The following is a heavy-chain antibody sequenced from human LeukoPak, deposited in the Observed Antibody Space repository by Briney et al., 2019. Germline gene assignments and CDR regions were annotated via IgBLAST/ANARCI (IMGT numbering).Heavy chain of an antibody. D-gene: IGHD3-22*01. CDR3: GALPSGYYPWYFDY. CDR2: ISGSGGST. CDR1: GFTFSSYA. Sequence: GGSLRLSCAASGFTFSSYAMSWVRQAPGKGLEWVSAISGSGGSTYYADSVKGRFTISRDNSKNTLTLYLQMISLRAEDTAVYYCGALPSGYYPWYFDYWGQGTLVTVSS. V-gene: IGHV3-23*01. J-gene: IGHJ4*02.